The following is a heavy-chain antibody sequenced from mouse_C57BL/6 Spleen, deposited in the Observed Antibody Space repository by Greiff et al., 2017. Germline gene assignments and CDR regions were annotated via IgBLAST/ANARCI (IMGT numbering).Heavy chain of an antibody. CDR2: KNPSSGYP. V-gene: IGHV1-7*01. J-gene: IGHJ3*01. Sequence: QVQLQQSGAELATPGASVKLSCKASGYTFTSYGMHWVKQRPGPGLDWFGYKNPSSGYPKYTQKFKDKATLNADKSSSTAYVQLSSLTYEDSAVYYCAREPYHDYNGGFAYWGQGTLVTVSA. CDR1: GYTFTSYG. CDR3: AREPYHDYNGGFAY. D-gene: IGHD2-4*01.